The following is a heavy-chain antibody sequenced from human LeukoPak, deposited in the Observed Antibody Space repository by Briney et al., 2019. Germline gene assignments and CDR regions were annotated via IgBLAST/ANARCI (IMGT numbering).Heavy chain of an antibody. CDR2: IYTSGST. V-gene: IGHV4-4*07. D-gene: IGHD3-22*01. Sequence: KPSETLSLTCTVSGGSISSYYWSWIRQLAGKGLEWIGRIYTSGSTNYNPSLKSRVTMSVDTSKNQFSLKLSSVTAADTAVYYCARGDYYDSSGYYIDYWGQGTLVTVSS. CDR1: GGSISSYY. CDR3: ARGDYYDSSGYYIDY. J-gene: IGHJ4*02.